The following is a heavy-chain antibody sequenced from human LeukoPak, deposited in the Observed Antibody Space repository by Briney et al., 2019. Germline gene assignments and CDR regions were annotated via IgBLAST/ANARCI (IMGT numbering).Heavy chain of an antibody. J-gene: IGHJ6*03. D-gene: IGHD5-18*01. Sequence: TSETLSLTCTVSGGSISSSSYYWGWIRQPPGKGLEWIGSIYYSGSTYYNPSLKSRVTISVDTSKNQFSLKLSSVTAADTAVYYCARCGYSYGFLADYYYYMDVWGKGTTVIISS. CDR3: ARCGYSYGFLADYYYYMDV. V-gene: IGHV4-39*01. CDR1: GGSISSSSYY. CDR2: IYYSGST.